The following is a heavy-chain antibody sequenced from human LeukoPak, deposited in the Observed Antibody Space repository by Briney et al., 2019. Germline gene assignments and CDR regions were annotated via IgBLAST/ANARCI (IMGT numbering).Heavy chain of an antibody. Sequence: GGSLRLSCAASGFTFSSYSMSWVRQAPGKGLEWVSYISSSGSTIYYADSVKGRFTISRDNAKNSLYLQMNSLRAEDTAVYYCARAQSFYYYGMDVWGQGTTVTVSS. CDR3: ARAQSFYYYGMDV. CDR2: ISSSGSTI. CDR1: GFTFSSYS. J-gene: IGHJ6*02. D-gene: IGHD4-11*01. V-gene: IGHV3-48*04.